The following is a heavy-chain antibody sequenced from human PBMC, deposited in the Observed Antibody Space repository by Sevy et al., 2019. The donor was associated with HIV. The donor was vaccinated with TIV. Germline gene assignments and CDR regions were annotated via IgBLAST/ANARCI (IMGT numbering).Heavy chain of an antibody. J-gene: IGHJ4*02. Sequence: GRSLRLSCAASGFTFSSYAMHWVRQAPGKGLEWVAVISYDGSNKYYADSVKGRFTISRDNSKNTLYLQMNSLRAEDTAVYYCASDRYCSSTSCCPGSYYFDYWGQGTLVTVSS. V-gene: IGHV3-30*04. D-gene: IGHD2-2*01. CDR3: ASDRYCSSTSCCPGSYYFDY. CDR1: GFTFSSYA. CDR2: ISYDGSNK.